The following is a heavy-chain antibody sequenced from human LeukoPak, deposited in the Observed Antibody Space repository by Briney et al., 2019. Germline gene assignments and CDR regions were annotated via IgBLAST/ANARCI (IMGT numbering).Heavy chain of an antibody. CDR2: INPNNGDT. CDR1: GGTFSSYA. D-gene: IGHD6-19*01. V-gene: IGHV1-2*02. J-gene: IGHJ4*02. CDR3: ARVGSSGWYVHPTLDY. Sequence: GASVKVSCKASGGTFSSYAISWVRQAPGQGLEWMAWINPNNGDTNYAQKFQGRVTMARDTSISTAYMELTRLISDDTAVYYCARVGSSGWYVHPTLDYWGQGTLVTVSS.